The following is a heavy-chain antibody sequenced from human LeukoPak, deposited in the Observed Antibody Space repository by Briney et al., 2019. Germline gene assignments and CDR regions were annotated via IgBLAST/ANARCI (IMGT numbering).Heavy chain of an antibody. CDR2: IIPILNIA. D-gene: IGHD3-22*01. V-gene: IGHV1-69*02. CDR3: AKLQTYYYDSSGYYSAYYFDY. J-gene: IGHJ4*02. CDR1: GGTFSGHT. Sequence: SVKVSCKASGGTFSGHTFSWVRRAPGQGLEWMGRIIPILNIANYAQKFQGRVTITADKSTSTAYMDLSSLTSEDTAVYYCAKLQTYYYDSSGYYSAYYFDYWGQGTLVTVSS.